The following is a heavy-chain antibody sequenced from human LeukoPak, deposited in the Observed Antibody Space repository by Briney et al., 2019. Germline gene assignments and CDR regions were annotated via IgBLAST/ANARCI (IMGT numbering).Heavy chain of an antibody. CDR2: IRYDGSNK. V-gene: IGHV3-30*02. CDR1: GFTFSSYG. D-gene: IGHD1/OR15-1a*01. CDR3: AKIASWDNYYFDY. J-gene: IGHJ4*02. Sequence: PGGSLRLSCAASGFTFSSYGMPWVRQAPGKGLEWVAFIRYDGSNKYYADSVKGRFTISRDNSKNTLCLQMNSLRAEDTAVYYCAKIASWDNYYFDYWGQGTLVTVSS.